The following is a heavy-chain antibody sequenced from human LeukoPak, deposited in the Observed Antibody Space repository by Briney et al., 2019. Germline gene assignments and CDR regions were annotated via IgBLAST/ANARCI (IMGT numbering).Heavy chain of an antibody. Sequence: GGSLRLSCEASGFTFSSYWMSWVRQAPGKGLEWVANIKTDGSEKYYVDSVKGRFTISRDNAKNSLYLQMNSLRAEDTAVYYCASGEWVTTTGRDYWGQGTLVTVSS. CDR1: GFTFSSYW. J-gene: IGHJ4*02. D-gene: IGHD4-17*01. V-gene: IGHV3-7*03. CDR2: IKTDGSEK. CDR3: ASGEWVTTTGRDY.